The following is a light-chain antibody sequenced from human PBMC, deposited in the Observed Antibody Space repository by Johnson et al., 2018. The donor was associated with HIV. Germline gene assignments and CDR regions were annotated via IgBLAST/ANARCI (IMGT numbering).Light chain of an antibody. CDR2: ENN. CDR1: SSNIGNNY. J-gene: IGLJ1*01. V-gene: IGLV1-51*02. Sequence: QSVLTQPPSVSAAPGQTVTISCSGSSSNIGNNYVSWYQQLPGTAPKLLIYENNKRPSGIPDRFSGSKSGPSATLGLTGLQTGDDADYYCGTWDSSLSAYVFGTGTKVTVL. CDR3: GTWDSSLSAYV.